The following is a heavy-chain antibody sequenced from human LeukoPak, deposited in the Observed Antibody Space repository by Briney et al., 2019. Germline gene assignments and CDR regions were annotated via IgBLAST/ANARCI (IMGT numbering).Heavy chain of an antibody. Sequence: SETLSLTCTVSGGSISSYYWSWMRQPPGKGLEWIAYISDTGSINYNPSLKSRVTISLDTSKNQFSLKLSSVTAADTAVYYCAGHHPRNTVDFWGQGTLVTVSS. J-gene: IGHJ4*02. CDR3: AGHHPRNTVDF. CDR2: ISDTGSI. D-gene: IGHD2/OR15-2a*01. CDR1: GGSISSYY. V-gene: IGHV4-59*08.